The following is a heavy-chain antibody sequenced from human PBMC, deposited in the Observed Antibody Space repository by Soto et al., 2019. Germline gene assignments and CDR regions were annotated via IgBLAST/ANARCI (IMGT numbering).Heavy chain of an antibody. Sequence: SETLSHTCAGSGDFMSSDKWWIWVRQPPGKGLEWIGEVYHSGNTNYNPSLKSRVIISVDKSKNQFSLKLSSVTDADTAMYYCARGQRQQHWDYWGQVTPLTVS. CDR1: GDFMSSDKW. CDR2: VYHSGNT. J-gene: IGHJ4*02. CDR3: ARGQRQQHWDY. V-gene: IGHV4-4*02. D-gene: IGHD6-13*01.